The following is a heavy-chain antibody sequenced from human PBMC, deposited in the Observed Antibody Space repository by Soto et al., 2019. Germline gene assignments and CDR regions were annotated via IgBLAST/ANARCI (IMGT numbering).Heavy chain of an antibody. D-gene: IGHD2-15*01. V-gene: IGHV3-74*01. J-gene: IGHJ4*02. CDR1: GFAFSSYW. Sequence: EVQLVESGGGLVKPGGSLRLSCAASGFAFSSYWMHWVRQAPGKGLVWVSHINTDGSDISYADLVRGRFTISRDNAANTLYLQVDSLRAEDTAVYYCARVRGYDTRVFDYWGQGTLVTVSS. CDR3: ARVRGYDTRVFDY. CDR2: INTDGSDI.